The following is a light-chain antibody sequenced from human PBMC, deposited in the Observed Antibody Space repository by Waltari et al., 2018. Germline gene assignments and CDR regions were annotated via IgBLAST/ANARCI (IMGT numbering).Light chain of an antibody. CDR2: WAS. Sequence: DIVMTQSPDSLTLSLVEMATINCKSSQSVLFSSDNKNYLAWYQQKPGQPPKVLIYWASTRESGVPARFSGSGSGTDFTLTISSLQREDAAVYYCQQYYDNPRAFGQGTKVDIK. CDR1: QSVLFSSDNKNY. CDR3: QQYYDNPRA. J-gene: IGKJ1*01. V-gene: IGKV4-1*01.